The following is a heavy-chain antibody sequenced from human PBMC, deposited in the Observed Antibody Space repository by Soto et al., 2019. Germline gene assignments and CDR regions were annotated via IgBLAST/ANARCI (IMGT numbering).Heavy chain of an antibody. D-gene: IGHD6-13*01. Sequence: QVTLKESGPVLVKPTETLTLTCTVSGFSLSNARMGVSWIRQPPGKALERLEHIFSNDEKSYTTSLKSSLTISKDTSRSQVILTLTNMDPVDTATYYCALTQVSWPVPFDYWGQGNLLTVS. V-gene: IGHV2-26*01. J-gene: IGHJ4*02. CDR2: IFSNDEK. CDR3: ALTQVSWPVPFDY. CDR1: GFSLSNARMG.